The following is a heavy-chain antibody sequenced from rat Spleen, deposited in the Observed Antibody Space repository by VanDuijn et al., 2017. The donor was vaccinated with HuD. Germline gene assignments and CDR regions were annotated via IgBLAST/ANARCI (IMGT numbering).Heavy chain of an antibody. V-gene: IGHV5-29*01. D-gene: IGHD1-2*01. J-gene: IGHJ4*01. CDR2: IIYDGTKT. CDR1: GFTFNNYW. CDR3: ATHGTMAARSGYYFDS. Sequence: EVQLVESDGGLVQPGRSLKLSCVASGFTFNNYWMTWVRQAPTKGLEWVATIIYDGTKTHYRDSVRGRFTISRDNAKSTLYLQMDSLRSEDTATYYCATHGTMAARSGYYFDSWGQGASVTVSS.